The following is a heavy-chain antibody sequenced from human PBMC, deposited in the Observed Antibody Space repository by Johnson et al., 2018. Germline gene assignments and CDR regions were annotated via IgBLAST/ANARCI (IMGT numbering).Heavy chain of an antibody. D-gene: IGHD4-17*01. J-gene: IGHJ6*03. CDR2: ISSSSSTI. CDR1: GFTFSSYS. V-gene: IGHV3-48*01. CDR3: ARARTVTTFNSMRDYYMDV. Sequence: VQLVQSGGGLVQPGGSLRLSCAASGFTFSSYSMNWVRQAPGKGLEWVSYISSSSSTIYYADSVKGRFTISRDNAKNSMYLQMNSLRAEDTAVYYCARARTVTTFNSMRDYYMDVWGKGTTVTVSS.